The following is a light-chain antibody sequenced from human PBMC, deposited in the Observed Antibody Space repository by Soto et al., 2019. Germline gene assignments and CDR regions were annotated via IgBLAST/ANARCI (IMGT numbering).Light chain of an antibody. CDR1: SGDVGGYDF. CDR3: CSYAGSYTYV. CDR2: DVT. V-gene: IGLV2-11*01. J-gene: IGLJ1*01. Sequence: SALTQPRSVSGSPGQSVTISCTGSSGDVGGYDFVSWFLQRPGKAPKLMIYDVTKRTSGVPDRFSGSKSGNTASLTISGLQAEDEADYYCCSYAGSYTYVFGTGTKVTVL.